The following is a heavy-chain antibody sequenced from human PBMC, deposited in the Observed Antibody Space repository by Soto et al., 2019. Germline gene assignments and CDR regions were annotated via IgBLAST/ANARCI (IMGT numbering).Heavy chain of an antibody. CDR1: GFIFNNYA. V-gene: IGHV3-30-3*01. CDR2: ISYDGGNK. CDR3: ARDWAGGLEQWLVGSGMDV. J-gene: IGHJ6*02. D-gene: IGHD6-19*01. Sequence: QVQLVESGGGVVQPGRSLRLSCAASGFIFNNYAMHWVCQAPGKGLDWVAVISYDGGNKYYADSVKGRFTISRDNSKNTLYLQMNSLRAEDTAVYYCARDWAGGLEQWLVGSGMDVWGQGTTVTVSS.